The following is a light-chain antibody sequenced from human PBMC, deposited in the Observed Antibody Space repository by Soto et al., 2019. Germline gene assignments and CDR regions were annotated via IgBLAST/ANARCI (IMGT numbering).Light chain of an antibody. J-gene: IGLJ3*02. CDR1: SSDVGGYNY. CDR2: EVS. V-gene: IGLV2-14*01. Sequence: QSALTQPASVSGSPGQSLTISCTGTSSDVGGYNYVSWYQQHPGKAPKLMIYEVSNRPSGVSNRFSGSKSGNTASLTISGLQAEDEADYYCSSYTSSSWVFGGGTQLTVL. CDR3: SSYTSSSWV.